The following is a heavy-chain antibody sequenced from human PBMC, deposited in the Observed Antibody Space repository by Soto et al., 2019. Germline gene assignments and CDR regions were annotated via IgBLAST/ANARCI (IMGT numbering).Heavy chain of an antibody. CDR1: GFTVSSNY. Sequence: RLSCAASGFTVSSNYMSWVRQAPGKGLEWVAVIYSGGSTYYADSVKGRFTISRDNSKNTLYLQMNSLRAEDTAVYYCASDARSRVSGMDVWGQGTTVTVSS. V-gene: IGHV3-53*01. D-gene: IGHD2-2*01. J-gene: IGHJ6*01. CDR2: IYSGGST. CDR3: ASDARSRVSGMDV.